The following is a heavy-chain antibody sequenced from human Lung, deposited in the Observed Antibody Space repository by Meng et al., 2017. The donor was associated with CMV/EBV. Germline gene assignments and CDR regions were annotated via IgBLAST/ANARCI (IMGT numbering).Heavy chain of an antibody. CDR1: EFTFSNYA. D-gene: IGHD6-13*01. V-gene: IGHV3-23*01. Sequence: GESXKISCAASEFTFSNYAMSWVRQAPGRGLAWVSAITASGGSTYYADSVKGRFTVSRDNSKNTLYLQMSSLRAEDTALYYCAKAFSASWYREYYDDWGQGXLVTVSS. CDR3: AKAFSASWYREYYDD. J-gene: IGHJ4*02. CDR2: ITASGGST.